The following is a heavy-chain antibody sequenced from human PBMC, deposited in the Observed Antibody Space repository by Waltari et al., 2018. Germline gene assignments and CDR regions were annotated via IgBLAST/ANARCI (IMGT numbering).Heavy chain of an antibody. CDR2: IIPILGIA. Sequence: QVQLVQSGAEVKKPGSSVKVSCKASGGPFSSYTISWVRRAPGKGLEWMGRIIPILGIANYAQKFQGRVTITADKSTSTAYMELSSLRSEDTAVYYCARDSYDSSGYKPRHSSYWGQGTLVTVSS. CDR3: ARDSYDSSGYKPRHSSY. J-gene: IGHJ4*02. CDR1: GGPFSSYT. V-gene: IGHV1-69*08. D-gene: IGHD3-22*01.